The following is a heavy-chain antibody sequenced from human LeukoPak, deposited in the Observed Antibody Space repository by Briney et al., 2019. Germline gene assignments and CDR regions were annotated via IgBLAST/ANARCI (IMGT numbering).Heavy chain of an antibody. J-gene: IGHJ4*02. CDR1: GFTFSSYW. Sequence: PGGSLRLSCAASGFTFSSYWMSWVRQAPGKGLEWVAIIRQDGSQKYYVDSVKGRFTISRDNAKNSLYLQMNSLRAEDTAVYYCARDQSDGYGQLYWGQGTLVTVSS. CDR3: ARDQSDGYGQLY. CDR2: IRQDGSQK. D-gene: IGHD5-24*01. V-gene: IGHV3-7*01.